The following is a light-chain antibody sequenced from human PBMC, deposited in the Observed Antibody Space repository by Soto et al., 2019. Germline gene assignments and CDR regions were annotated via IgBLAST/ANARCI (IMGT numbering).Light chain of an antibody. V-gene: IGKV3-20*01. CDR3: QQYGTSPPIT. CDR1: PSISSSY. Sequence: EIVLTQSPGTLSLSPGQRATLSCRAGPSISSSYLAWYQQKPGQAPRLLISGASSRATGIPARFSGSGSGTDFTLTISRLEPEDFAVYYCQQYGTSPPITFGQGTRLEIK. J-gene: IGKJ5*01. CDR2: GAS.